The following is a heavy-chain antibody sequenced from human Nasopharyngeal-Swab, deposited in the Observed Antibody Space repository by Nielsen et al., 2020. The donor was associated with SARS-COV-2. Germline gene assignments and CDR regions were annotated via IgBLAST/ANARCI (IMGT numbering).Heavy chain of an antibody. J-gene: IGHJ4*02. V-gene: IGHV3-33*01. CDR2: IWYDGSNK. CDR3: ATTRVWYQGWSGVLDC. CDR1: GFTFSSYG. D-gene: IGHD3-3*01. Sequence: GGSLRLSCAASGFTFSSYGMHWVRQAPGKGLEWVAVIWYDGSNKYYADSVKGRFTISRDNSKNTLYLQMNSLRAEDTAVYYCATTRVWYQGWSGVLDCWGQGTLVTVSS.